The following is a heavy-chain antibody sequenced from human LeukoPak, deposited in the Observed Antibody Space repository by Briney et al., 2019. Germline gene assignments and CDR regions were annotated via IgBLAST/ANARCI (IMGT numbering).Heavy chain of an antibody. CDR3: ARDYCSGGSCYSGYYYMDV. J-gene: IGHJ6*03. D-gene: IGHD2-15*01. V-gene: IGHV3-7*01. Sequence: TGGSLRLSCAASGFTFSSSWMSWVRQAPGKGLEWVANIKQDGSEKYYVDSVKGRFTISRDNAKNSLYLQMNSLRADDTAVYYCARDYCSGGSCYSGYYYMDVWGKGTTVTLSS. CDR1: GFTFSSSW. CDR2: IKQDGSEK.